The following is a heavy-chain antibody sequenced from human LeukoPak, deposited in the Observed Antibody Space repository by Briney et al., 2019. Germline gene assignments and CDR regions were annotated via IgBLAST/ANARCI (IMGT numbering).Heavy chain of an antibody. CDR3: ASGVIVVVPAAIDY. Sequence: SETLSLTCTVSGGSISSGGYYWSWIRQPPGKGLEWIGYIYHSGSTYYNPSLKSRVTISVDRSKNQFSLKLSSVTAADMAVYYCASGVIVVVPAAIDYWGQGTLVTVSS. CDR2: IYHSGST. V-gene: IGHV4-30-2*01. CDR1: GGSISSGGYY. J-gene: IGHJ4*02. D-gene: IGHD2-2*01.